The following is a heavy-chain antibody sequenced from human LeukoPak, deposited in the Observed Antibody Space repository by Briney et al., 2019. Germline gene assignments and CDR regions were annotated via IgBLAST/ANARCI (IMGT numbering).Heavy chain of an antibody. D-gene: IGHD6-13*01. CDR2: ISSSSFKI. Sequence: PGGSLRLSCAASELTFVRYAMNWVRQAPGKGLEWVSYISSSSFKIGYADSVKGRFTISRDNSKNSLYLQMDSLRVEGTAVYYCVRDPSYGSSWYYYMDVWGKGTTVTVSS. CDR3: VRDPSYGSSWYYYMDV. J-gene: IGHJ6*03. V-gene: IGHV3-48*04. CDR1: ELTFVRYA.